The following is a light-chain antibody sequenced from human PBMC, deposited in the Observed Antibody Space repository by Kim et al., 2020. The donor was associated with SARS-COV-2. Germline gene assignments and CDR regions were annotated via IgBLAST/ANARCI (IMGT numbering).Light chain of an antibody. CDR2: GKN. Sequence: VALGQTVRVTSHGDRLRSYYAPRCQQKQGQAPIIVIYGKNNRPSGIPDRFSGSSSGNTASLTITGTQAGDEADYYCNSRDSNDNVVFGGGTQLTVL. V-gene: IGLV3-19*01. CDR3: NSRDSNDNVV. J-gene: IGLJ2*01. CDR1: RLRSYY.